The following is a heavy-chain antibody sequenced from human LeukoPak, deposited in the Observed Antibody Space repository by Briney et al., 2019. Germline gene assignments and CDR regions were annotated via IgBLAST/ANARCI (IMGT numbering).Heavy chain of an antibody. CDR1: GFTVSSNE. CDR3: ARGDSSGSYFDY. Sequence: GGSLRLSCAASGFTVSSNEMSWVRQAPGRGLEWVSSISGGSTYYADSRKGRFTISRDNSKNTLYLQMNRLRAEDTAVYYCARGDSSGSYFDYWGQGTLATVSS. V-gene: IGHV3-38-3*01. D-gene: IGHD6-25*01. CDR2: ISGGST. J-gene: IGHJ4*02.